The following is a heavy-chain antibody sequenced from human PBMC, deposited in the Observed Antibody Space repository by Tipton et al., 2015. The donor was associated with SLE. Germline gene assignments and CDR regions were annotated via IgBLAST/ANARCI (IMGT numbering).Heavy chain of an antibody. CDR1: GFTFSSYD. D-gene: IGHD4-17*01. J-gene: IGHJ4*02. V-gene: IGHV3-53*05. Sequence: SLRLSCAASGFTFSSYDMHWVRHDTGKGLKWVTVIYSGGSTYYADSVKRRFTISRDNSKNTLYLQMNSLRAEDTAVYYCARGLYGDPYYFDYWGQGTLVTVSS. CDR3: ARGLYGDPYYFDY. CDR2: IYSGGST.